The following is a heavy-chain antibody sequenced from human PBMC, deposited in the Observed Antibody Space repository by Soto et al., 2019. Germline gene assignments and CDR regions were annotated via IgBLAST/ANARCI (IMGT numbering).Heavy chain of an antibody. CDR3: ARDRAVRGVKGSYYYYYYGMDV. CDR1: GFTVSSNY. Sequence: GGSLRLSCAASGFTVSSNYMSWVRQAPGKGLEWVSVIYSGGSTYYADSVKGRFTISRDNSKNTLYLQMNSLRAEDTAVYYCARDRAVRGVKGSYYYYYYGMDVWGQGTTVTVSS. D-gene: IGHD3-10*01. CDR2: IYSGGST. J-gene: IGHJ6*02. V-gene: IGHV3-53*01.